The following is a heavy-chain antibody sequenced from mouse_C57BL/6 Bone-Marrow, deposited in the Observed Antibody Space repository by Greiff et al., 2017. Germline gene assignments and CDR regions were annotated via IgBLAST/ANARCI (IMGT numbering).Heavy chain of an antibody. CDR2: IYPGSGST. CDR1: GYTFTSYW. J-gene: IGHJ4*01. D-gene: IGHD1-1*01. V-gene: IGHV1-55*01. CDR3: ARSHYYGSSYDAMDY. Sequence: QVQLQQPGAELVKPGASVKMSCKASGYTFTSYWITWVKQRPGQGLEWIGDIYPGSGSTNYNEKFKSKATLTADTSSSTAYMQLSSLTSEDSAVYYCARSHYYGSSYDAMDYWGQGTSVTVSS.